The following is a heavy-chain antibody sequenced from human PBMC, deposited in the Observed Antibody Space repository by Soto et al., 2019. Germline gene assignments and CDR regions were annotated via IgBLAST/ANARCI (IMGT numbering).Heavy chain of an antibody. CDR2: IYWDDDK. D-gene: IGHD3-9*01. CDR3: AHSDILTGYYYYFDY. J-gene: IGHJ4*02. CDR1: GFSLRTSGVG. Sequence: SGSTEMNPTQTLTLTYTSSGFSLRTSGVGVGWIRQPPGKALEWLALIYWDDDKRYSPSLKSRLTITKDTSKNQVVLTMTNMDPVDTATYYCAHSDILTGYYYYFDYWGQGTLVTVSS. V-gene: IGHV2-5*02.